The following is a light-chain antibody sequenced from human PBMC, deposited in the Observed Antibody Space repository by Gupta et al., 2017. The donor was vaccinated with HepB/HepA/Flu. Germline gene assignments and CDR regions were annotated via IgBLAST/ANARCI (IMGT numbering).Light chain of an antibody. CDR3: LQYYSTPLT. CDR1: QSVLYSSNNKNY. J-gene: IGKJ4*01. Sequence: DIVVTQSPDSPAVSLGERATNNCNLSQSVLYSSNNKNYLAWYQQKPGQPPKLLLYWASTRESGVPDRFSGSGSGTDFTLTISSLQAEDVAVYYCLQYYSTPLTFGGGTKVEIK. CDR2: WAS. V-gene: IGKV4-1*01.